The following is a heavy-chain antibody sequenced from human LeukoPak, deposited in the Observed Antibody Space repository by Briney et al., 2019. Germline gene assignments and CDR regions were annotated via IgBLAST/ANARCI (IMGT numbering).Heavy chain of an antibody. CDR2: IKQDGSER. D-gene: IGHD5-24*01. CDR3: ARDGGRRDDY. CDR1: RFTISSYW. V-gene: IGHV3-7*01. J-gene: IGHJ4*02. Sequence: GGSLRLSCTASRFTISSYWMTWVRQAPGKGLEWVANIKQDGSERYYVDSVKGRFTISRDNAKNSLYLQMNSLRAEDTAVYYCARDGGRRDDYWGQGTLVTVSS.